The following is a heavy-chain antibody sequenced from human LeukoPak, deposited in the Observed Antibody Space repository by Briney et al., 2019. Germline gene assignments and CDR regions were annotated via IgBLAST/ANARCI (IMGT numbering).Heavy chain of an antibody. D-gene: IGHD3-10*01. Sequence: SETLSLTCAVSGGSISSSNYYWAWIRQPPGKGLEWIGSIYYSGTTYYNPSLKSRVTISVDTSKNQFSLKLSSVTAADTAVYYCARSPVEYYGSGANWFDPWGQGTLVTVSS. CDR3: ARSPVEYYGSGANWFDP. CDR1: GGSISSSNYY. V-gene: IGHV4-39*07. J-gene: IGHJ5*02. CDR2: IYYSGTT.